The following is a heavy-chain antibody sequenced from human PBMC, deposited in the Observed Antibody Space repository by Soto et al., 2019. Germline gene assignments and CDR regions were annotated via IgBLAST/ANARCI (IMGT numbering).Heavy chain of an antibody. V-gene: IGHV1-8*01. CDR1: GYTFTSYD. Sequence: GASVKVSCKASGYTFTSYDINWVRQATGQGLEWMGWMNPNSGNTGYAQKFQGRVTMTRNTSTSTVYMELSSLRSEDTAVYYCAREQRRQQLGYYGMEVWGQGTSVTVSS. CDR2: MNPNSGNT. J-gene: IGHJ6*02. D-gene: IGHD6-13*01. CDR3: AREQRRQQLGYYGMEV.